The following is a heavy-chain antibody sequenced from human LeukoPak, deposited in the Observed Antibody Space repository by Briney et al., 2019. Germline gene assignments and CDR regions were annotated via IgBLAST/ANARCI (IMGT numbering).Heavy chain of an antibody. V-gene: IGHV4-34*01. CDR2: INHSGST. D-gene: IGHD1-14*01. CDR1: GGSFSDYY. J-gene: IGHJ3*02. Sequence: PSETLSLTCAVYGGSFSDYYWSWIRQPPGKGLEWIGEINHSGSTNYNPSLKSRVTISVDTSKNQFSLKLSSVTAADTAVYYCARDRYSLFKWDAFDIWGQGTMVTVSS. CDR3: ARDRYSLFKWDAFDI.